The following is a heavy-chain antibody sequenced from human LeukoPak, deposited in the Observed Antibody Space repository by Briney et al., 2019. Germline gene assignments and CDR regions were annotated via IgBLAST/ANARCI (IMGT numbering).Heavy chain of an antibody. J-gene: IGHJ3*02. V-gene: IGHV1-69*05. Sequence: SVKVSCKASGGTFSSYAISWVRQAPGQGLEWMGGIIPIFGTANYAQKFQGRVTITTDESTSTAYMELSSLRSEDTAAYYCARAETTVTTYDAFDIWGQGTMVTVSS. D-gene: IGHD4-17*01. CDR3: ARAETTVTTYDAFDI. CDR1: GGTFSSYA. CDR2: IIPIFGTA.